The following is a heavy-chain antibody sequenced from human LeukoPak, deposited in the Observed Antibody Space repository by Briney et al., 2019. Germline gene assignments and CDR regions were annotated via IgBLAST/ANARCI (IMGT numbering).Heavy chain of an antibody. CDR2: ISTNTGNP. CDR3: ARDYTLTVGTTSYFQH. D-gene: IGHD1-7*01. V-gene: IGHV7-4-1*01. J-gene: IGHJ1*01. CDR1: GYIFDIHA. Sequence: ASVKVSCKASGYIFDIHAIIWVRQAPGQGLEFLGWISTNTGNPTYAQGFTGRFVFSLDTSVSTVYLQIRSLKAEDSAVYYCARDYTLTVGTTSYFQHWGQGTRVTVSS.